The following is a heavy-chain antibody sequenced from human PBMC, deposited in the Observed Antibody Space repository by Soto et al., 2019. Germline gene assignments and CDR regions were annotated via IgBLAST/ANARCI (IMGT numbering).Heavy chain of an antibody. J-gene: IGHJ4*02. CDR1: GYSFTNYW. CDR3: ASLGGSPYYHPNSRYDY. D-gene: IGHD3-22*01. Sequence: ESLKISCKASGYSFTNYWIGWVRQMPGKGLEWMGIIYPGDSDTRYSPSFQGQVTISADKSITTTYLQWSSLKASDTAIYYCASLGGSPYYHPNSRYDYWGQGTLVTVSS. CDR2: IYPGDSDT. V-gene: IGHV5-51*01.